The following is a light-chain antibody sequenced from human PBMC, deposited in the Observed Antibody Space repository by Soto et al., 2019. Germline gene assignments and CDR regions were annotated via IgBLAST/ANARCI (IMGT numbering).Light chain of an antibody. CDR3: CSYAGSYTEV. V-gene: IGLV2-11*01. CDR2: NVS. Sequence: QSVLTQPRSVSGSPGQSVTISCTGTSSDVGYFNYVSWYQQHPGKVPKLIIYNVSKRPSRVPDRFSGSKSGNTASLTISGLQAEDEADYYCCSYAGSYTEVFGTGTKLTVL. J-gene: IGLJ1*01. CDR1: SSDVGYFNY.